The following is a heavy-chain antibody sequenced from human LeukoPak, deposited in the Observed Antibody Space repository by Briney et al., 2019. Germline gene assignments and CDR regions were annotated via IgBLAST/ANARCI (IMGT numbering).Heavy chain of an antibody. D-gene: IGHD4-17*01. CDR2: IFSGGST. Sequence: GGSLRLSCAASGFTVSGNYMSWVRQAPGKGLEWVSVIFSGGSTYYADSVKGRFTISRDNSKNTLFLQMNSLRAEDTAVYYCARVAGDYHFDYWGQGTLVTVSS. CDR3: ARVAGDYHFDY. CDR1: GFTVSGNY. J-gene: IGHJ4*02. V-gene: IGHV3-53*01.